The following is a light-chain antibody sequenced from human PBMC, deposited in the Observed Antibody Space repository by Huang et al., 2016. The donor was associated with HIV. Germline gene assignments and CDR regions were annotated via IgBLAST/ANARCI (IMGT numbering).Light chain of an antibody. CDR1: QSVSSSY. CDR2: GAS. J-gene: IGKJ1*01. CDR3: QQYGSSPT. V-gene: IGKV3-20*01. Sequence: EIVLTQSPGTLSLSLGERATLSCRAGQSVSSSYLAWYQQKPGQAPRLLIDGASSRATGIPDRFSGSGYGTDFTLTISRLEPEDFAVYYCQQYGSSPTFGERTKVEIK.